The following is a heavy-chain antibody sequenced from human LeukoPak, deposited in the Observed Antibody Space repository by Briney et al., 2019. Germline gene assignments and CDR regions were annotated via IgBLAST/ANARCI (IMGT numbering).Heavy chain of an antibody. D-gene: IGHD2-15*01. CDR2: IIPILGIA. CDR3: ARAGRGYCSGGSCPSPEYFQH. CDR1: GGTFSSYA. V-gene: IGHV1-69*04. J-gene: IGHJ1*01. Sequence: GASVKVSCKASGGTFSSYAISWVRQAPGQGLEWMGRIIPILGIANYAQKFQGRVTITADKSTSTACVELSSLRSEDAAVYHCARAGRGYCSGGSCPSPEYFQHWGQGTLVTVSS.